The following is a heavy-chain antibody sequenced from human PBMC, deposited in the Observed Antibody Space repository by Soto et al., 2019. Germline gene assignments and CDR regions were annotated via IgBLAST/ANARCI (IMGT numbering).Heavy chain of an antibody. CDR2: ISGSGGST. J-gene: IGHJ5*02. V-gene: IGHV3-23*01. CDR1: GFTFSSYA. Sequence: GGSLRLSCAASGFTFSSYAMSWVRQAPGKGLEWVSAISGSGGSTYYADSVKGRFTISRDNSKNTLYLQMNNLRAEDTAVYYCAKAYYDFWSGYPPLNWFDPWGQGTLVTVSS. CDR3: AKAYYDFWSGYPPLNWFDP. D-gene: IGHD3-3*01.